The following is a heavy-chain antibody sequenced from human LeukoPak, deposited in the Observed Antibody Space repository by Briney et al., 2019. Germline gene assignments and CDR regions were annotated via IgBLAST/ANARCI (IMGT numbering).Heavy chain of an antibody. V-gene: IGHV1-2*02. Sequence: ASVKVSCKASGYTFSSYGISWVRQAPGQGLEWMGWINPNNGDTNYTQKFQDRVTADRDTSINTAYKEMISLKSDDTAVYYCAREAAYHDLNGKGDDAFDLWGQGTMVIVSS. J-gene: IGHJ3*01. D-gene: IGHD3-22*01. CDR2: INPNNGDT. CDR3: AREAAYHDLNGKGDDAFDL. CDR1: GYTFSSYG.